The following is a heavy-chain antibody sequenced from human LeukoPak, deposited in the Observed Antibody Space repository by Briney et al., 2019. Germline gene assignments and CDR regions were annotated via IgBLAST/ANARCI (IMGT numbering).Heavy chain of an antibody. D-gene: IGHD2-2*02. CDR3: AREDNAAIPVSYYYMDV. V-gene: IGHV1-2*02. Sequence: ASVKVSCKASGYTFTGYYMHWVRQAPGQGLEWMGWINPNSGGTNYAQKFQGRVTMTRDTSISTAYMELSRLRSDDTAVCYRAREDNAAIPVSYYYMDVWGKGTTVTVSS. CDR1: GYTFTGYY. CDR2: INPNSGGT. J-gene: IGHJ6*03.